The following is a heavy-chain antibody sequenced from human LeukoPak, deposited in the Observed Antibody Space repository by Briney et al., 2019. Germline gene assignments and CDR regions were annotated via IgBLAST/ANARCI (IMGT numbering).Heavy chain of an antibody. CDR2: MIPILGIA. V-gene: IGHV1-69*02. CDR1: GGTFSSYT. Sequence: EASVKVSCKASGGTFSSYTISWVRQAPGQGLEWMGRMIPILGIANYAQKFQGRVTITADKSTSTAYMELSSLRSEDTAVYYCARGNPLSIVGYDRHFDYWGQGTLVTVSS. J-gene: IGHJ4*02. CDR3: ARGNPLSIVGYDRHFDY. D-gene: IGHD1-26*01.